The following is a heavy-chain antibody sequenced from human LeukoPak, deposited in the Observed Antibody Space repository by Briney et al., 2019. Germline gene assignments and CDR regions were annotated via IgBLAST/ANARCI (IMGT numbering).Heavy chain of an antibody. Sequence: SETLSLTCAVCGGSFSGYFWSWVRQPPGRGLEWIGYMSHSGCIDYNPSLKSRLSMSIDTSTNQFSLKLSSVPAADTAVYYCARLRLRLRSNGIPTPYEAVDIWGQGTVVTVSS. V-gene: IGHV4-4*09. CDR1: GGSFSGYF. CDR2: MSHSGCI. CDR3: ARLRLRLRSNGIPTPYEAVDI. J-gene: IGHJ3*02. D-gene: IGHD2-8*01.